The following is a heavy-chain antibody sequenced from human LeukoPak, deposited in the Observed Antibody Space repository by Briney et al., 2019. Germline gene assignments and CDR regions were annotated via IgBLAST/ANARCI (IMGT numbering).Heavy chain of an antibody. CDR2: FSSDYM. D-gene: IGHD1-26*01. J-gene: IGHJ4*02. CDR3: ARGSRSFDFDY. V-gene: IGHV3-21*01. Sequence: GGSLRLSCAASGFNFNNYSMNWVRQAPGKGLEWASSFSSDYMYYADSVRGRFTISRDNAKNSLYLQMNSLGAEDTAVYYCARGSRSFDFDYWGQGTLVTVSS. CDR1: GFNFNNYS.